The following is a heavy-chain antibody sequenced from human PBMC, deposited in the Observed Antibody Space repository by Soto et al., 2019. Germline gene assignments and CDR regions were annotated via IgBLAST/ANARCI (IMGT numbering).Heavy chain of an antibody. D-gene: IGHD3-9*01. V-gene: IGHV1-69*13. CDR1: GGTFSSYA. J-gene: IGHJ5*02. CDR3: ARGYFDWLRGFDP. CDR2: IIPIFGTA. Sequence: SVKVSCKASGGTFSSYAISWARQAPGQGLEWMGGIIPIFGTANYAQKFQGRVTITADESTSTAYMELSSLRSEDTAVYYCARGYFDWLRGFDPWGQGTLVTVSS.